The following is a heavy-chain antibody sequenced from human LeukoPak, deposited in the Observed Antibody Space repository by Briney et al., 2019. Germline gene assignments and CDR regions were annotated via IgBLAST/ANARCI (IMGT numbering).Heavy chain of an antibody. CDR2: INPNSGGT. V-gene: IGHV1-2*02. J-gene: IGHJ6*02. D-gene: IGHD3-16*01. CDR3: ARDQRDYGKGGDYYYYYGMDV. Sequence: ASVKVSCKASGYTFTGYYMHWVRQAPGQGLEWMGWINPNSGGTNYAQKFQGRVTTTRDTSISTAYMELSRLRSDDTAVYYCARDQRDYGKGGDYYYYYGMDVWGQGTTVTVSS. CDR1: GYTFTGYY.